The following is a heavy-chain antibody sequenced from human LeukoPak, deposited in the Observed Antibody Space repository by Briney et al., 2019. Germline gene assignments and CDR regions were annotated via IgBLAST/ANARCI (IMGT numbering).Heavy chain of an antibody. J-gene: IGHJ5*02. Sequence: GASVKVSCKASGYTFTSYGVSWVRQAPGQGLEWMGWISAYNGNTNYAQKLQGRVTMTTDTSTSTAYMELRSLRSDDTAVYYCARTGDILTGYHNWFDPWGQGTLVTVSS. D-gene: IGHD3-9*01. V-gene: IGHV1-18*01. CDR2: ISAYNGNT. CDR1: GYTFTSYG. CDR3: ARTGDILTGYHNWFDP.